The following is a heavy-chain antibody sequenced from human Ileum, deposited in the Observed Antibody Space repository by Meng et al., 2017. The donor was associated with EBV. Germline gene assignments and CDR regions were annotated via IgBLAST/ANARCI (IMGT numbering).Heavy chain of an antibody. D-gene: IGHD3-22*01. CDR1: GGSISRSDW. CDR2: TTHSGSP. CDR3: ASSDYYRSDY. Sequence: VRPHESGPGQRQPLETLSLSCAVSGGSISRSDWWSWLRQPPGKGLEWIGKTTHSGSPNYSPSLKSRVTISLDQSKNQLSLKLNSVTAADTAVYYCASSDYYRSDYWGQGTLVTVSS. J-gene: IGHJ4*02. V-gene: IGHV4-4*02.